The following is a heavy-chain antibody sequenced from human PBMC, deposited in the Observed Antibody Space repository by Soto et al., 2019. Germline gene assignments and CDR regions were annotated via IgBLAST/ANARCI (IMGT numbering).Heavy chain of an antibody. CDR2: IYYSGNT. J-gene: IGHJ4*02. D-gene: IGHD3-22*01. V-gene: IGHV4-31*03. Sequence: QVQLQESGPGLVKPSQTLSLTCSVSGGSISSGGYYWSWVRQHPGKGLEWIGYIYYSGNTFYNSSLKSRLTISVDTSKNQFSLKLISVTAADTAVYYCARSSLGGGSSGYSSDYWGQGTLVTVSS. CDR1: GGSISSGGYY. CDR3: ARSSLGGGSSGYSSDY.